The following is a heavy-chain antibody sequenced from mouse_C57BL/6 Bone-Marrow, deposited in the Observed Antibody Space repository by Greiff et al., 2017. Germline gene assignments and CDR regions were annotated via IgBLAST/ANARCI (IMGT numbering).Heavy chain of an antibody. CDR1: GYLFTSYW. J-gene: IGHJ4*01. CDR3: ARECYVYAMDY. Sequence: VQLQQPGAELVKPGASVKLSCKASGYLFTSYWMHWGKQRPGQGLEWIGMIHPNSGSTNYNEKFKSKATLTVDKSSSTAYMQLSSLTSEDSAVYYCARECYVYAMDYWGQGTSVTVSS. V-gene: IGHV1-64*01. CDR2: IHPNSGST. D-gene: IGHD2-12*01.